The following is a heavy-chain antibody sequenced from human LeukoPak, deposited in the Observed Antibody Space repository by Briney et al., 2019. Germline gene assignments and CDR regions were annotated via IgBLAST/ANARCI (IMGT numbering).Heavy chain of an antibody. Sequence: SETLSLTCSVSGGSINGYWWSWLRQPAGKGLEFIGRIYTTGMTNYNPSLTSRVSMSVDTSKTQFSLELRSVTAADTAVYFCARAGYTISSYRFDYWGQGALVTVSS. J-gene: IGHJ4*02. V-gene: IGHV4-4*07. CDR2: IYTTGMT. CDR3: ARAGYTISSYRFDY. D-gene: IGHD3-16*02. CDR1: GGSINGYW.